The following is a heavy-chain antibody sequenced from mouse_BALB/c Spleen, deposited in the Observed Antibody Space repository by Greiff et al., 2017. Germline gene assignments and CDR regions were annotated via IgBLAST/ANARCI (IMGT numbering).Heavy chain of an antibody. CDR1: GFNIKDTY. D-gene: IGHD1-2*01. V-gene: IGHV14-3*02. Sequence: EVQLQQSGAELVKPGASVKLSCTASGFNIKDTYMHWVKQRPEQGLEWIGRIDPANGNTKYDPKFQGKATITADTSSNTAYLQLSSLTSEDTAVYYCARWEDYYGYYAMDYWGQGTSVTVSS. CDR3: ARWEDYYGYYAMDY. J-gene: IGHJ4*01. CDR2: IDPANGNT.